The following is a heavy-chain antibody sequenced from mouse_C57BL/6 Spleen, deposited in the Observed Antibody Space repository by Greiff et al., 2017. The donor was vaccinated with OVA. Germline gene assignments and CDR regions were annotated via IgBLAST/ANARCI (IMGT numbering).Heavy chain of an antibody. CDR2: IYWDDDK. V-gene: IGHV8-12*01. CDR1: GFSLSTSGMG. CDR3: ARSAYYSNYDYFDY. Sequence: QVTLKECGPGILQSSQTLSLTCSFSGFSLSTSGMGVSWIRQPSGKGLEWLAHIYWDDDKRYNPSLKSRLTISKDTSRNQVFLKITSVDTADTATYYCARSAYYSNYDYFDYWGQGTTLTVSS. J-gene: IGHJ2*01. D-gene: IGHD2-5*01.